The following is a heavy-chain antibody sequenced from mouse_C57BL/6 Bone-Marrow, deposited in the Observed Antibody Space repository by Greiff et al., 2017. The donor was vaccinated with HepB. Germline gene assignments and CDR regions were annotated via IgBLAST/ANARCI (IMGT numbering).Heavy chain of an antibody. Sequence: VQLQQSGPELVKPGASVKISCKASGYSFTGYYMNWVKQSPEKSLEWIGEINPSTGGTTYNQKFKAKATLTVDKSSSTAYMQLKSLTSEDSAVYYCARGDYGSSYGYYWGQGTTLTVSS. CDR3: ARGDYGSSYGYY. D-gene: IGHD1-1*01. V-gene: IGHV1-42*01. CDR1: GYSFTGYY. J-gene: IGHJ2*01. CDR2: INPSTGGT.